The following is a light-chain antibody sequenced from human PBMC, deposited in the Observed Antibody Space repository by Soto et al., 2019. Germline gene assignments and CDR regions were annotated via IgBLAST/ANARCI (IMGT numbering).Light chain of an antibody. V-gene: IGLV1-51*01. CDR1: SSNIGNNS. CDR2: DNN. Sequence: QSVLTQPTSVSAAPGQKVTISCSGSSSNIGNNSVSWYQQLPGTAPKLLIYDNNKRPSGIPDRFSGSKSGTSATLGITGLQSGDEADYYCGTWDSSLSAGVFGGGTKLTVL. J-gene: IGLJ2*01. CDR3: GTWDSSLSAGV.